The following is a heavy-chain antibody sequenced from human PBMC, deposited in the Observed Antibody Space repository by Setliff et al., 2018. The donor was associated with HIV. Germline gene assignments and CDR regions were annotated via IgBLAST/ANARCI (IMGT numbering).Heavy chain of an antibody. Sequence: GESLKISCKGSGKSLSNYWINWVRQLPGKGLEWMGRIYPSDSYINYGPSFQGHVTISADKSTNTAFLQWSSLKASDSAMYYCSRGIAVAGHDFANTPGDIWGQGTMVTVSS. CDR3: SRGIAVAGHDFANTPGDI. CDR2: IYPSDSYI. CDR1: GKSLSNYW. V-gene: IGHV5-10-1*01. J-gene: IGHJ3*02. D-gene: IGHD6-19*01.